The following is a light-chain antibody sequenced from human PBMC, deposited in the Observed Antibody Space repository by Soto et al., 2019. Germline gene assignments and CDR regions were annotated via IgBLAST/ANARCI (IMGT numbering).Light chain of an antibody. J-gene: IGLJ2*01. CDR3: CSYAAANILL. Sequence: QSALTQPASASGSPGQSVTISCTGTSSDVGGYNYVSWYQQHPGKAPKLMIYEVSKRPSGVPDRFSGSKSGNTASLTVSGLQFEDEAEYYCCSYAAANILLFGGGTKLTGL. CDR2: EVS. V-gene: IGLV2-8*01. CDR1: SSDVGGYNY.